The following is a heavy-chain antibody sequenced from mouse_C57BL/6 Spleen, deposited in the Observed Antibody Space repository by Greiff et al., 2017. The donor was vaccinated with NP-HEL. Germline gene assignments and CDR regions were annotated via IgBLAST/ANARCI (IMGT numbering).Heavy chain of an antibody. CDR2: INPNNGGT. CDR1: GYTFTDYN. CDR3: ARGGSKPFYYAMDY. Sequence: EVQLQQSGPELVKPGASVKIPCKASGYTFTDYNMDWVKQSHGKSLEWIGDINPNNGGTIYNQKFKGKATLTVDKSSSTAYMELRSLTSEDTAVYYCARGGSKPFYYAMDYWGQGTSVTVSS. V-gene: IGHV1-18*01. D-gene: IGHD1-1*01. J-gene: IGHJ4*01.